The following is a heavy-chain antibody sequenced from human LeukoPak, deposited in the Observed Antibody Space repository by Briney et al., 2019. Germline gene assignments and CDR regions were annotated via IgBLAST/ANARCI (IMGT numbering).Heavy chain of an antibody. CDR2: ISWNSGSI. V-gene: IGHV3-9*01. J-gene: IGHJ4*02. D-gene: IGHD3-22*01. CDR1: GFTFDDYA. Sequence: GGSLRLSCAASGFTFDDYAMHWIRQAPGKGLEWVSGISWNSGSIGYADSVKGRFTISRDNAKNSLYLQMNSPRAEDTALYYCAKGYYHDSSGYYDYWGQGTLVTVSS. CDR3: AKGYYHDSSGYYDY.